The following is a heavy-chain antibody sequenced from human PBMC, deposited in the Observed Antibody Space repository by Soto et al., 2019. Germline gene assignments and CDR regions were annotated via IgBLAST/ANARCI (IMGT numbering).Heavy chain of an antibody. J-gene: IGHJ4*02. D-gene: IGHD3-9*01. Sequence: PGGSLRLSCAASGFTFDDYTMHWVRQAPGKGLEWVSLISWDGGSTYYADSVKGRFTISRDNSKNSLYLQMNSLRTEDTALYYCAKGAGYQYYFDYWGQGTLVTVSS. V-gene: IGHV3-43*01. CDR3: AKGAGYQYYFDY. CDR1: GFTFDDYT. CDR2: ISWDGGST.